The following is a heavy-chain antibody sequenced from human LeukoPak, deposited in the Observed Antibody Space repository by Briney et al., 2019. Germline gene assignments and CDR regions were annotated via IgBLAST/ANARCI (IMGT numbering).Heavy chain of an antibody. CDR3: ARDLGLRGST. CDR2: MNGDMRDI. J-gene: IGHJ5*02. CDR1: GLTFSNSW. D-gene: IGHD5-12*01. V-gene: IGHV3-74*01. Sequence: GGSLRPSCGASGLTFSNSWMHWVRQIPGKGLVWVSRMNGDMRDISYADSVKGRFTISRDNAKNTVYLQMNSLRGEDTAVYYCARDLGLRGSTWGQGTLVTVSS.